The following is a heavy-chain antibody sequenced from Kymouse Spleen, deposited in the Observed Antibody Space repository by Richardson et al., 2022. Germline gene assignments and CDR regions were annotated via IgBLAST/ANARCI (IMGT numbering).Heavy chain of an antibody. CDR3: ASMTTVTTFDY. D-gene: IGHD4-11,IGHD4-11*01. J-gene: IGHJ4*02. CDR1: GGSISSYY. V-gene: IGHV4-59*01. Sequence: QVQLQESGPGLVKPSETLSLTCTVSGGSISSYYWSWIRQPPGKGLEWIGYIYYSGSTNYNPSLKSRVTISVDTSKNQFSLKLSSVTAADTAVYYCASMTTVTTFDYWGQGTLVTVSS. CDR2: IYYSGST.